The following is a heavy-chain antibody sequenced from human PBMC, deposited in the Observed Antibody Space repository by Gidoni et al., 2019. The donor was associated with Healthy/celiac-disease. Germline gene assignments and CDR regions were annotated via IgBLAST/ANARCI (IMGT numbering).Heavy chain of an antibody. CDR2: ISGSVGSA. J-gene: IGHJ5*02. D-gene: IGHD2-15*01. CDR1: GFTFSSYA. CDR3: AKEGCSGGSCYPYTWFDP. V-gene: IGHV3-23*01. Sequence: EVQLLESGGGLVQPGGSLRLSCAASGFTFSSYAMSWVRQAPGKGLGWVSAISGSVGSAYYADSVKGRFTTSRDNSKNTLYLQMNSLRAEDTAVYYCAKEGCSGGSCYPYTWFDPWGQGTLVTVSS.